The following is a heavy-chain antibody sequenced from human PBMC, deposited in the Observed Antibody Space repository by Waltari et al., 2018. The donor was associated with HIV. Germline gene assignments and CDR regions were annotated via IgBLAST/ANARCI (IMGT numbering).Heavy chain of an antibody. CDR1: GGTFSSHA. D-gene: IGHD2-15*01. Sequence: QVQLVQSGAEVKKPGSSVQVSCKASGGTFSSHAISWVRQAPVKGLEWMGGIIPIFGTANYAQKFQGRVTITADESTSTAYMELSSLRSEDTAVYYCAIRGSCSGGSCYTFFNYWGQGTLVTVSS. J-gene: IGHJ4*02. CDR3: AIRGSCSGGSCYTFFNY. CDR2: IIPIFGTA. V-gene: IGHV1-69*01.